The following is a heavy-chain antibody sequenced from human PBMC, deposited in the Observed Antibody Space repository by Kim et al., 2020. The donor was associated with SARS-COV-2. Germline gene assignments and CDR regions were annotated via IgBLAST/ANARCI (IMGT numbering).Heavy chain of an antibody. J-gene: IGHJ6*02. D-gene: IGHD6-19*01. CDR3: AREVRRKQKTVAGTMYGMDV. CDR1: GFTFSSYG. V-gene: IGHV3-33*01. CDR2: IWYDGSNK. Sequence: GGSLRLSCAASGFTFSSYGMHWVRQAPGKGLEWVAVIWYDGSNKYYADSVKGRFTISRDNSKNTLYLQMNSLRAEDTAVYYCAREVRRKQKTVAGTMYGMDVWGQGTTVTVSS.